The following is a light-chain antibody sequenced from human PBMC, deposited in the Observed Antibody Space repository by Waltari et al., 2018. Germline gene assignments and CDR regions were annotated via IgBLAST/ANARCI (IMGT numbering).Light chain of an antibody. CDR1: QSVGKS. CDR2: DAS. J-gene: IGKJ1*01. V-gene: IGKV3-20*01. Sequence: LSPGERATLSCRASQSVGKSLAWYQHKPGQAPRLLIYDASSRATGIPDRFSGSGSGTDFSLTISRLEPEDFSVYYCQHYVTLPATFGQGTKVEV. CDR3: QHYVTLPAT.